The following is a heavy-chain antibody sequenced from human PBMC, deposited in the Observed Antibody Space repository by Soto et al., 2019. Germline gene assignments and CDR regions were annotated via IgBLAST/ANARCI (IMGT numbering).Heavy chain of an antibody. CDR2: IYYSGST. CDR1: GGSISSGDYY. V-gene: IGHV4-30-4*01. Sequence: PSETLSLTCTVSGGSISSGDYYWSWIRQPPGKGLEWIGYIYYSGSTYYNPSLKSRVTISVDTSKNQFSLKLSSVTAADTAVYYCPRAVRGSYYDYWGQGTLVTVSS. CDR3: PRAVRGSYYDY. D-gene: IGHD1-26*01. J-gene: IGHJ4*02.